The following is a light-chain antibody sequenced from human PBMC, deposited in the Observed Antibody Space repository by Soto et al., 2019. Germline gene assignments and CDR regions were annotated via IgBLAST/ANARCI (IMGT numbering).Light chain of an antibody. CDR1: PSVTNF. V-gene: IGKV3D-15*01. CDR3: QQYNNWPQT. J-gene: IGKJ1*01. Sequence: EVVLTQSPVTLSLSPGERATLSCRASPSVTNFLAWYQQKPGQAPRLLIYGAFNRATGIPARFSGSGSGTEFTLTISSLQSEDFAVYYCQQYNNWPQTFGQGIKVDNK. CDR2: GAF.